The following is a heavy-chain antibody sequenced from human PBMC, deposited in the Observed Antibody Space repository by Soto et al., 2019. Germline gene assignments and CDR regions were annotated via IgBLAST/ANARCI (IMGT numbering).Heavy chain of an antibody. CDR2: ISAHKGNT. D-gene: IGHD1-1*01. CDR3: ARGRYGDY. V-gene: IGHV1-18*01. CDR1: GYTFTSYG. J-gene: IGHJ4*02. Sequence: QVHLVQSGAEVKKPGASVKVSCKASGYTFTSYGITWVRQAPGQGLEWMGWISAHKGNTDYAQKLQGRVIVTRDTSTSTAYMELRSLISDDTAVYYCARGRYGDYWGQGARVTVSS.